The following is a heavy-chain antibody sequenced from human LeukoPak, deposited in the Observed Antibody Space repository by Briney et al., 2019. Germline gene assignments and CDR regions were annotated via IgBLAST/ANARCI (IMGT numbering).Heavy chain of an antibody. V-gene: IGHV3-72*01. J-gene: IGHJ4*02. CDR1: GFTFSDYY. Sequence: GGSLRLSCSASGFTFSDYYMDWVRQAPGKGLEWVGRIRNKANSHTTEYAASVKGRFTISRDDSKNSLYLQMNSLKTDDTAVYYCARGLGGTGARYFDYWGQGTLVTVSS. CDR2: IRNKANSHTT. D-gene: IGHD3/OR15-3a*01. CDR3: ARGLGGTGARYFDY.